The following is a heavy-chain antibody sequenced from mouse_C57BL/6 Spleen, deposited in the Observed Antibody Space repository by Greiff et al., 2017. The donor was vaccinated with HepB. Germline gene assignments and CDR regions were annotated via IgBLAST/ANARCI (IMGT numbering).Heavy chain of an antibody. V-gene: IGHV1-81*01. J-gene: IGHJ4*01. CDR3: ARGMVARAYYYAVDY. Sequence: VQLQQSGAELARPGASVKLSCKASGYTFTSYGISWVKQRTGPGLEWIGEIYPRSGNTYYNEKFKGKATLTADKSSSTAYLELRSLTSEDSAVFFCARGMVARAYYYAVDYWGQGASVTVSS. D-gene: IGHD2-2*01. CDR1: GYTFTSYG. CDR2: IYPRSGNT.